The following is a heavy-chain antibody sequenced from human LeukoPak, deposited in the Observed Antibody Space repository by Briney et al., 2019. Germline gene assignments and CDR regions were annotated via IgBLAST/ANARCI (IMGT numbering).Heavy chain of an antibody. CDR3: AKDRGDYYYYYYMDV. V-gene: IGHV3-30*02. CDR1: GFTFSSYG. CDR2: IRYDGSNK. D-gene: IGHD3-10*01. Sequence: PGGSLRLSCAASGFTFSSYGMHWVRQAPGKGLEWVAFIRYDGSNKYYADSVKGRFTISRDNSENTLYLQMNSLRAEDTAVYYCAKDRGDYYYYYYMDVWGKGTTVTISS. J-gene: IGHJ6*03.